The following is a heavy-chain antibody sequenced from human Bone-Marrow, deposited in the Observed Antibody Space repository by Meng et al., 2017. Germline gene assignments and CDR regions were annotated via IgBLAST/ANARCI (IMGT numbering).Heavy chain of an antibody. CDR2: ISSGGNNI. D-gene: IGHD5-24*01. J-gene: IGHJ5*02. V-gene: IGHV3-23*01. Sequence: GESLKISCAASGFTFSSYAMIWVRQAPGKGLEWVSSISSGGNNIYYADSVKGRFTISRDNSKNTLYLQLNSLRVDDTAAFYCAKVSRDGYDYLSWFDPWGQGTLVAVSS. CDR3: AKVSRDGYDYLSWFDP. CDR1: GFTFSSYA.